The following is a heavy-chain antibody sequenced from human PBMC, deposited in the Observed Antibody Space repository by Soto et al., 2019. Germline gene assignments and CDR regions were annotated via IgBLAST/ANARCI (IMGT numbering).Heavy chain of an antibody. Sequence: PSQNLSLTCVISVYSVSSNSAAWNWIMQSPSRGLEWLGRTYYRSKWYKEYAASVKSRITINPDTSKNQFSLQLNSVSPEDTAVYYCARHVGWLEPWGQGSLVTVSS. J-gene: IGHJ5*02. CDR2: TYYRSKWYK. CDR1: VYSVSSNSAA. D-gene: IGHD1-26*01. V-gene: IGHV6-1*01. CDR3: ARHVGWLEP.